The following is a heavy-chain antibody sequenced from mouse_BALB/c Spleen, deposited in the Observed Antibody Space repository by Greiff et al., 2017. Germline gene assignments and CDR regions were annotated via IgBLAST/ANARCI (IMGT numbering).Heavy chain of an antibody. J-gene: IGHJ3*01. D-gene: IGHD2-3*01. Sequence: DVKLVESGAELVRPGALVKLSCKASGFNIKDYYMHWVKQRPEQGLEWIGWIDPENGNTIYDPKFQGKASITADTSSNTAYLQLSSLTSEDTAVYYCARDDGYSAWFAYWGQGTLVTVSA. CDR1: GFNIKDYY. CDR2: IDPENGNT. V-gene: IGHV14-1*02. CDR3: ARDDGYSAWFAY.